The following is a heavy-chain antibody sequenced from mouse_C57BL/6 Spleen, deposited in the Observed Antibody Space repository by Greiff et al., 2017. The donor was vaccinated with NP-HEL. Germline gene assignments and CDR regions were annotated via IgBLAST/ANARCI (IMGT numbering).Heavy chain of an antibody. CDR2: IDPETGGT. CDR1: GYTFTDYE. CDR3: TRLVYGSRGGYFDY. D-gene: IGHD1-1*01. J-gene: IGHJ2*01. Sequence: QVQLQQSGAELVRPGASVTLSCKASGYTFTDYEMHWVKQTPVHGLEWIGAIDPETGGTAYNQKFKGKAILTADKSSSTAYMELRSLTSEDSAVYYCTRLVYGSRGGYFDYWGQGTTLTVSS. V-gene: IGHV1-15*01.